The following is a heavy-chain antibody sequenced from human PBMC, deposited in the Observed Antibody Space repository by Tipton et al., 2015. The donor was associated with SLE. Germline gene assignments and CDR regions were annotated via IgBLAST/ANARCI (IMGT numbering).Heavy chain of an antibody. D-gene: IGHD6-13*01. CDR3: ARLPTRGAAAGYRLGH. CDR2: INHSGST. Sequence: GLVKPSETLSLTCTVSGGSISSSSYYWGWFRQPPGKGLEWIGEINHSGSTNYNPSLKSRVTISVDTSKNQFSLKLSSVTAADTAVYYCARLPTRGAAAGYRLGHWGQGTLVTVSS. V-gene: IGHV4-39*07. J-gene: IGHJ1*01. CDR1: GGSISSSSYY.